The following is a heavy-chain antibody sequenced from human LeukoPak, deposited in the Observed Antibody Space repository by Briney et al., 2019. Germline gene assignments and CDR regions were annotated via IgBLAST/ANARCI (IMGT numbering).Heavy chain of an antibody. D-gene: IGHD6-13*01. CDR2: IYPGDSDT. V-gene: IGHV5-51*01. CDR1: GYSFSSYW. CDR3: ARRDSSIDY. Sequence: GESLKISCKGSGYSFSSYWIGWVRQMPGKGLEWMGIIYPGDSDTRDSPSFQGQVTISADKSVSTAYLQWGSLKASDTAFYYCARRDSSIDYWGQGTLVTVSS. J-gene: IGHJ4*02.